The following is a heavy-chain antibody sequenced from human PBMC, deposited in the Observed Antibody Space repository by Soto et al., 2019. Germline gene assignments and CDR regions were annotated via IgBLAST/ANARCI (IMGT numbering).Heavy chain of an antibody. Sequence: WGSLRLPCAASGCTLISDARIWVCQAPGKGMEWVSAISGSGRSTYYADSVKGRFTISRDNSKNTLYLQMNSLRAEDTAVYYCARRDCSSTSCYTESWFDPWGQGTLVTVSS. CDR2: ISGSGRST. J-gene: IGHJ5*02. V-gene: IGHV3-23*01. CDR3: ARRDCSSTSCYTESWFDP. CDR1: GCTLISDA. D-gene: IGHD2-2*02.